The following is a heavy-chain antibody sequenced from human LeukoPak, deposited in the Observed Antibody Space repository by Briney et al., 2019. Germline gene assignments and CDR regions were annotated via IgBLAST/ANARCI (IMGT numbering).Heavy chain of an antibody. CDR3: ARENYYGSGSYDY. Sequence: GGSLRLSCAASGFTVRSNDMHWVRQAPGKGLEWVSVIYSGGSTYYADAMKGRFTIPRDNSNNTLYLQMNSLRAEDTAVYYCARENYYGSGSYDYWGQGTLVTVSS. CDR2: IYSGGST. D-gene: IGHD3-10*01. CDR1: GFTVRSND. V-gene: IGHV3-53*01. J-gene: IGHJ4*02.